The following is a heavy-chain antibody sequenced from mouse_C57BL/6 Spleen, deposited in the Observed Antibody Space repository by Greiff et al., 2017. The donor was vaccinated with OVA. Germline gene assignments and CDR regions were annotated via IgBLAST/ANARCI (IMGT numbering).Heavy chain of an antibody. V-gene: IGHV5-4*01. CDR1: GFTFSSYA. D-gene: IGHD2-3*01. J-gene: IGHJ3*01. CDR3: AREGGYSPWFAY. CDR2: ISDGGSYT. Sequence: EVQRVESGGGLVKPGGSLKLSCAASGFTFSSYAMSWVRQTPEKRLEWVATISDGGSYTYYPDNVKGRFTISRDNAKNNLYLQMSHLKSEDTAMYYCAREGGYSPWFAYWGQGTLVTVSA.